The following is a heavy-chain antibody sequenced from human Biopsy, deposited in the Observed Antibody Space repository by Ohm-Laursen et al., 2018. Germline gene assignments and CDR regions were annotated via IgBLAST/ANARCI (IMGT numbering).Heavy chain of an antibody. CDR2: INEVSSHI. J-gene: IGHJ6*02. CDR1: GFTFSSFS. V-gene: IGHV3-21*01. D-gene: IGHD6-6*01. CDR3: ARDSSRRAREGGMDV. Sequence: GSLRLSCTATGFTFSSFSMNWVRQAPGKGLEWISYINEVSSHIYDADSVKGRITVARDNAENSLYLQLNSLRVEDTAVYYCARDSSRRAREGGMDVWGQGTTVTVSS.